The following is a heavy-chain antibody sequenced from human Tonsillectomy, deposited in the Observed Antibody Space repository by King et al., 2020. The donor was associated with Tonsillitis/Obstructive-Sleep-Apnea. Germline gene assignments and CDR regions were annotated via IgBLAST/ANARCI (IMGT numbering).Heavy chain of an antibody. Sequence: VHLPQWGAGLLKPSETLSLTCGVYGGPFNDYYWTWIRQPPGKALEWIGEVNHSGNTNYNPSLKSRLTISVDTSKNQFSLTLSSVTAADTAVYYCARGYPAYYFDSWGQGTQVTVSS. J-gene: IGHJ4*02. V-gene: IGHV4-34*01. CDR3: ARGYPAYYFDS. CDR1: GGPFNDYY. CDR2: VNHSGNT.